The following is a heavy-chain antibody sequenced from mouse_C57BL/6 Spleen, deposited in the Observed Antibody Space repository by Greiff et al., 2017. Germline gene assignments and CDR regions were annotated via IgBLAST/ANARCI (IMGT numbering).Heavy chain of an antibody. Sequence: QVQLQQPGAELVKPGASVKLSCKASGYTFTSYWMQWVKQRPGQGLEWIGEIDPSDSYTNYNQKFQGKATLTVDTSSSTAYMQLSSLTSEDSAVYYCARSPFYYAYDWFASWGQGTLVTVSA. V-gene: IGHV1-50*01. J-gene: IGHJ3*01. CDR2: IDPSDSYT. D-gene: IGHD2-2*01. CDR1: GYTFTSYW. CDR3: ARSPFYYAYDWFAS.